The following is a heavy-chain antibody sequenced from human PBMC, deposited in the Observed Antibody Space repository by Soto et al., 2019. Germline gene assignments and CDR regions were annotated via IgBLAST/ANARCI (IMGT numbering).Heavy chain of an antibody. CDR1: GGSITRSSYY. CDR3: MLGSGWKDFDY. Sequence: TSETLSLTCTGSGGSITRSSYYWGWIRQPPGKGLEWIGNIYYSGSTYYNPSLKSRVTISVDTSKNQFSLKLSSVTAADTAVYYCMLGSGWKDFDYWGQGTLVIVSS. D-gene: IGHD3-22*01. J-gene: IGHJ4*02. V-gene: IGHV4-39*01. CDR2: IYYSGST.